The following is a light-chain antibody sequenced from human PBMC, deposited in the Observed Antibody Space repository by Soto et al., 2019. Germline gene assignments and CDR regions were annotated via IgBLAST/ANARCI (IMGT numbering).Light chain of an antibody. CDR1: QSVSSN. Sequence: EMVMTQSPATLPVSPGERATLSCRASQSVSSNLAWYQRKPGQAPRLLIYGASTRATGVPARFSGSGSGTEFTLTISSLQYEDFAVYPCQHYNILPRTFGQGSEV. CDR3: QHYNILPRT. CDR2: GAS. V-gene: IGKV3-15*01. J-gene: IGKJ1*01.